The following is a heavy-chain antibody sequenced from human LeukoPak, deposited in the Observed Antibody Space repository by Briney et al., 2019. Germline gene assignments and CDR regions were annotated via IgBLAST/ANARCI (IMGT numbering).Heavy chain of an antibody. CDR3: ATKAGYDSMSIDY. Sequence: GGSLRLSCAASGFTFSSYAVSWVRQAPGKGLEWVSAISGSGGSTYYADSVKGRFTISRDNSKNTLYLQMNSLRAEDTAVYYCATKAGYDSMSIDYWGQGTLVTVSS. J-gene: IGHJ4*02. CDR1: GFTFSSYA. CDR2: ISGSGGST. D-gene: IGHD3-22*01. V-gene: IGHV3-23*01.